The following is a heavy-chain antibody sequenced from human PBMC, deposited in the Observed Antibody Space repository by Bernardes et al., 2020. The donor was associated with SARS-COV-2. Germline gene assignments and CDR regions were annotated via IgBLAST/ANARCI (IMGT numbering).Heavy chain of an antibody. CDR1: GGSISTDKW. CDR3: VRGGDWTFDS. D-gene: IGHD3-16*01. V-gene: IGHV4-4*02. J-gene: IGHJ4*02. Sequence: SETLSLTCGVSGGSISTDKWWTWVRQPPGKGLEWIGEIHHSKGTYYNPSLKSRLTISMDKSKNQFSLKLNSLTAADTAVYYCVRGGDWTFDSWGQGILDSV. CDR2: IHHSKGT.